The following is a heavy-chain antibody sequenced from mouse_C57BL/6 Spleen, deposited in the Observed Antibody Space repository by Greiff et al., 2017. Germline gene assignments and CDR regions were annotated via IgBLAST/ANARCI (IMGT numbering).Heavy chain of an antibody. V-gene: IGHV1-4*01. D-gene: IGHD4-1*01. CDR2: INPSSGYT. CDR3: ARSGTNY. J-gene: IGHJ2*01. CDR1: GYTFTRYT. Sequence: QVQLQQSGAELARPGASVKMSCKASGYTFTRYTMHWVKQRPGQGLEWIGYINPSSGYTKYNQKFKDKATLTADKSSSTAYMQLSSLTSEDSAVYYCARSGTNYGGQGTTLTVSS.